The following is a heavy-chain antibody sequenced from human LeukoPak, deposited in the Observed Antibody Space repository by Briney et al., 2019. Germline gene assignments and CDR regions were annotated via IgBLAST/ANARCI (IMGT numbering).Heavy chain of an antibody. V-gene: IGHV4-34*01. Sequence: SETLSLTCAVYGESFSAYYWSWIRQSPGKGLEWIAEINHRGDTNYNPSVKSRVTISIDTSKNQFSLKLSSVTAADTAVYYCARGHTYYDFWSGYFDAFDIWGQGTMVTVSS. D-gene: IGHD3-3*01. CDR1: GESFSAYY. CDR3: ARGHTYYDFWSGYFDAFDI. CDR2: INHRGDT. J-gene: IGHJ3*02.